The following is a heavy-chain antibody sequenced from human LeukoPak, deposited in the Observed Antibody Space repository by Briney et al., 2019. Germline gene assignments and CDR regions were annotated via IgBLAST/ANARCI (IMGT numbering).Heavy chain of an antibody. J-gene: IGHJ4*02. CDR3: AKEGTSYEADY. D-gene: IGHD3-16*01. CDR2: ISWNSGSI. Sequence: PGRSLRLSCAASGFAFDDYAMHWVRRAPGKGLEWVSGISWNSGSIGYADSVKGRFTISRDNAKNSLYLQMNSLRAEDTALYYCAKEGTSYEADYWDQGTLVTVSS. V-gene: IGHV3-9*01. CDR1: GFAFDDYA.